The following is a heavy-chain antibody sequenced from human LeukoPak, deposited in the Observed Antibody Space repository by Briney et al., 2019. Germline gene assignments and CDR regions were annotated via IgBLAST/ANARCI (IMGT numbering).Heavy chain of an antibody. D-gene: IGHD3-10*01. CDR3: ARARGSGSYYGHDYYYYHYMDV. Sequence: ASVKVSCKASGYTFTGYYMHWVRQAPGQGLEWMGWINPNSGGTNYAQKFQGWVTMTRDTSISTAYMELSRLRSEDTAIYYCARARGSGSYYGHDYYYYHYMDVWGKGTTVTVSS. V-gene: IGHV1-2*04. J-gene: IGHJ6*03. CDR2: INPNSGGT. CDR1: GYTFTGYY.